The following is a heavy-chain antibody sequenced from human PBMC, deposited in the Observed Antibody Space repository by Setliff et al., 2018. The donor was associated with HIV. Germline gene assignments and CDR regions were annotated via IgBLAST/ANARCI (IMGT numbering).Heavy chain of an antibody. J-gene: IGHJ4*02. CDR3: ARASRWGSIPFDY. CDR1: GGYISTYY. Sequence: SETLSLTCTVSGGYISTYYWSWIRQPPGKGLEWIGYISNIGSTNYNPSLKSRVTISVDTSKNKFSLKLNSVTAADTAVYFCARASRWGSIPFDYWGQGTLVTVSS. D-gene: IGHD2-21*01. V-gene: IGHV4-4*08. CDR2: ISNIGST.